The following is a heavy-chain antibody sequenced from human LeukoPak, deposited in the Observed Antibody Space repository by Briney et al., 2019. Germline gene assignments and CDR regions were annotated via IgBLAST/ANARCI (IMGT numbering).Heavy chain of an antibody. CDR1: GGSISSSSVY. D-gene: IGHD2/OR15-2a*01. Sequence: PSETLSLTCTVSGGSISSSSVYWGWIRQPPGKGLEWIATISYSGSTTSYNPSLKSRVTISVDTSKNQFSLKLNSVTAADTAVYYCARESNINNWFDPWGQGTLVTVSS. CDR2: ISYSGSTT. V-gene: IGHV4-39*02. CDR3: ARESNINNWFDP. J-gene: IGHJ5*02.